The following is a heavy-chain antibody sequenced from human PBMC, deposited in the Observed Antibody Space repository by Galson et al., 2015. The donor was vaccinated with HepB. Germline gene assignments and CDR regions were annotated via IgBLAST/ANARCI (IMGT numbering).Heavy chain of an antibody. CDR3: ARGYDRDYLRGFGAFDI. J-gene: IGHJ3*02. D-gene: IGHD4-17*01. CDR2: IIPILGIA. V-gene: IGHV1-69*02. CDR1: GGTFSSYT. Sequence: SVKVSCKASGGTFSSYTISWVRQAPGQGLEWMGRIIPILGIANYAQKFQGRVTITADKSTSTAYMELSSLRSEDTAVYYCARGYDRDYLRGFGAFDIWGQGTMVTVSS.